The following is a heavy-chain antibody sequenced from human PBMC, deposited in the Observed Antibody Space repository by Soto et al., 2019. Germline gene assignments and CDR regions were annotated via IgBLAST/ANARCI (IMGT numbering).Heavy chain of an antibody. V-gene: IGHV3-21*01. CDR1: GFTFSSYS. J-gene: IGHJ4*02. D-gene: IGHD5-18*01. Sequence: PGGSLRLSCAASGFTFSSYSMNWVRQAPGKGLEWASSISSSSSYIYYADSVKGRFTISRDNAKNSLYLQMNSLRAEDTAVYYCARREDSYGPNLAYWGQGTLVTVSS. CDR3: ARREDSYGPNLAY. CDR2: ISSSSSYI.